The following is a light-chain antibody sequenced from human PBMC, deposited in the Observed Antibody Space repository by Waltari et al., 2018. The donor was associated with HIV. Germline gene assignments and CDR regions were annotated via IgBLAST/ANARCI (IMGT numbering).Light chain of an antibody. CDR3: QSYDSSLSGWV. CDR2: GNS. J-gene: IGLJ3*02. CDR1: SSNLGAGYD. V-gene: IGLV1-40*01. Sequence: QSVLTQPPSVSGAPGQRVTISCTGSSSNLGAGYDVHWYQHLPGTVPKLLIYGNSDRPSGVPDRFSVSKSGTSASLAITGLQAEDEAHYYCQSYDSSLSGWVFGGGTKLTVL.